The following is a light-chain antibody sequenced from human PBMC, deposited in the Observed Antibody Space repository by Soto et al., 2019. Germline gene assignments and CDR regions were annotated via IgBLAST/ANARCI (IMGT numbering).Light chain of an antibody. CDR1: QSVTNSY. CDR3: QQRRSWQVT. V-gene: IGKV3-15*01. J-gene: IGKJ5*01. Sequence: EIVMTQSPVTLSVSGGERATLSCRAGQSVTNSYLAWYPPKPGQAPRLLIFGASTRAAGIPARVRGSGSGTEFTLTLSSLQSEECAVDDGQQRRSWQVTFGQGTRLEI. CDR2: GAS.